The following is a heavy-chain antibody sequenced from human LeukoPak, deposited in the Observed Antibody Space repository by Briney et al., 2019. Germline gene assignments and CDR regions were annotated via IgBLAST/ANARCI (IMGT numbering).Heavy chain of an antibody. D-gene: IGHD1-1*01. CDR3: AREDDGSYYYYGMDV. J-gene: IGHJ6*02. CDR1: GYTFTSYG. CDR2: ISAYNGNT. V-gene: IGHV1-18*01. Sequence: ASVKVSCKASGYTFTSYGISWARQAPGQGLEWMGWISAYNGNTNYAQKLQGRVTMTTDTSTSTAYMELRSLRSDDTAVYYCAREDDGSYYYYGMDVWGQGTTVTVSS.